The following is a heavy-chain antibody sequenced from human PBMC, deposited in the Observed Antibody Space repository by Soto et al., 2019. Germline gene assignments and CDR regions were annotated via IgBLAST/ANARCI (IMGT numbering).Heavy chain of an antibody. J-gene: IGHJ6*03. CDR2: INSDGGST. CDR1: GFTFSSYA. CDR3: ARDLGPRSSWSYYMDV. Sequence: GGSLRLSCAASGFTFSSYAMSWVRQAPGKGLEWVSGINSDGGSTNYADSVKGRFTISRDNAKNTLYLQMNSLRAEDTAVYYCARDLGPRSSWSYYMDVWGKGTTVTVSS. D-gene: IGHD6-13*01. V-gene: IGHV3-74*01.